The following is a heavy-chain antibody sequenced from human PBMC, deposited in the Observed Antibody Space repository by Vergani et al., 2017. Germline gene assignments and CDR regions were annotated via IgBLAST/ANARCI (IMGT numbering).Heavy chain of an antibody. D-gene: IGHD2-15*01. Sequence: QVQLVQSGAEVKKPGASVKVSCKASGYTFTGYYMHWVRQAPGQGLEWMGWINPNSGGTNYAQKFQGRVTMTRDTSISTAYMELSRLRSGDTAVYYCARSRVVVAATPFWSWFDPWGQGTLVTVSS. CDR2: INPNSGGT. CDR3: ARSRVVVAATPFWSWFDP. CDR1: GYTFTGYY. J-gene: IGHJ5*02. V-gene: IGHV1-2*02.